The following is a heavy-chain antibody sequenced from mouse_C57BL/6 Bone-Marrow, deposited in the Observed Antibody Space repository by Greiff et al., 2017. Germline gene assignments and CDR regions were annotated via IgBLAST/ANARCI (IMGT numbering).Heavy chain of an antibody. V-gene: IGHV1-81*01. CDR1: GYTFTSYG. D-gene: IGHD2-3*01. J-gene: IGHJ4*01. Sequence: VQLQESGAELARPGASVKLSCKASGYTFTSYGISWVKQRTGQGLEWIGEIYPRSGNTYYNEKFKGKATLTADKSSSTAYMELRSLTSEDSAVYFCAREGWLLRAMDYWGQGTSVTVSS. CDR2: IYPRSGNT. CDR3: AREGWLLRAMDY.